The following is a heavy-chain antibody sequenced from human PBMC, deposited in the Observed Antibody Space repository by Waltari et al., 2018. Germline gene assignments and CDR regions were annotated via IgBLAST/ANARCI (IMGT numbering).Heavy chain of an antibody. D-gene: IGHD2-2*01. CDR2: MIPIFGTA. CDR3: AGGYCSSTSGYPHARHGMDV. Sequence: QVQLVQSGAEVKKPGSSVKVSCKASGGTFSSYAISWVRQAPGQGLGWMGGMIPIFGTANYTEKFQDRVTITTDESTCTAYRELGSLRSENTAVYYCAGGYCSSTSGYPHARHGMDVWGQGTTVTVSS. J-gene: IGHJ6*02. CDR1: GGTFSSYA. V-gene: IGHV1-69*05.